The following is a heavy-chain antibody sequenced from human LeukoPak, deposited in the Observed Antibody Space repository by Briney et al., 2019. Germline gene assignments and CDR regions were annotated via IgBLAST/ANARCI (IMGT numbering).Heavy chain of an antibody. Sequence: GGSLRLSCAASGLTFRSYGMHWVRQAPGQGLEWVAVISYDGSNKYYADSVKGRFTISRDNSKNTLYLQMNSLRAEDTAVYYCAKDLHFLAVVPDAFDYWGQGTLVTVS. CDR2: ISYDGSNK. CDR3: AKDLHFLAVVPDAFDY. CDR1: GLTFRSYG. D-gene: IGHD2-15*01. V-gene: IGHV3-30*18. J-gene: IGHJ4*02.